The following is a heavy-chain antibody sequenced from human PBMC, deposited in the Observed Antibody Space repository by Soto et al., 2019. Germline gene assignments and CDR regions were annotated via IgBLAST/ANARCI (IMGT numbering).Heavy chain of an antibody. J-gene: IGHJ4*02. V-gene: IGHV1-3*04. CDR3: AKLGVGYIFGPYLDY. D-gene: IGHD5-18*01. CDR2: INTGNGNT. Sequence: QVQIVQSGAEVKKPGASVKVSCKTSGYTFTLYTIHWVRQAPGQRLEWMGWINTGNGNTKYSQRSHGIVNMIRATSASTGSREQSSLPSADTAVYYCAKLGVGYIFGPYLDYWGQGTLVTVSS. CDR1: GYTFTLYT.